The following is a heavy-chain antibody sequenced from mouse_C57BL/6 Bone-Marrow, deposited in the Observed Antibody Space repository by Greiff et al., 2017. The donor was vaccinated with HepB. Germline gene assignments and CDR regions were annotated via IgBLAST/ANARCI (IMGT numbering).Heavy chain of an antibody. D-gene: IGHD1-1*01. CDR3: ARVDYYGRGAMDY. CDR1: GFTFSSYG. V-gene: IGHV5-6*01. CDR2: ISSGGSYT. J-gene: IGHJ4*01. Sequence: VQLVESGGDLVKPGGSLKLSCAASGFTFSSYGMSWVRQTPDKRLEWVATISSGGSYTYYPDSVKGRFTISRDNAKNTLYLQMSSLKSEDTAMYYCARVDYYGRGAMDYWGQGTSVTVSS.